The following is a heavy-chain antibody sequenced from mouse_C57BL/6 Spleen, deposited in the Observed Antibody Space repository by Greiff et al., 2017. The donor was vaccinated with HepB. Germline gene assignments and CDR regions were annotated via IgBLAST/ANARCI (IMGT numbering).Heavy chain of an antibody. CDR3: AREGERVYYDYAAMDY. V-gene: IGHV1-55*01. J-gene: IGHJ4*01. CDR1: GYTFTSYW. Sequence: QVQLQQPGAELVKPGASVKMSCKASGYTFTSYWITWVKQRPGQGLEWIGDIYPGSGSTNYNEKFKSKATLTVDTSSSTAYMQLSSLTSEDSAVYDCAREGERVYYDYAAMDYWGQGTSVTVSS. D-gene: IGHD2-1*01. CDR2: IYPGSGST.